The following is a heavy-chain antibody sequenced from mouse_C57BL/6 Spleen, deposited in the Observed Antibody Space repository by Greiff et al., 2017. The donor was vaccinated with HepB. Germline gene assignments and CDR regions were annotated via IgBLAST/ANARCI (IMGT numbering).Heavy chain of an antibody. CDR1: GYNFTNYW. Sequence: VQLQQSGAELVRPGTSVKMSCKASGYNFTNYWIGWAKQRPGHGLEWIGDIYPGGGYTNYNEKFKGKATLTADKSSSTAYMQFSSLTSADSAIYYCARRGNYDYDVGPFDYWGQGTTLTVSS. CDR3: ARRGNYDYDVGPFDY. V-gene: IGHV1-63*01. J-gene: IGHJ2*01. CDR2: IYPGGGYT. D-gene: IGHD2-4*01.